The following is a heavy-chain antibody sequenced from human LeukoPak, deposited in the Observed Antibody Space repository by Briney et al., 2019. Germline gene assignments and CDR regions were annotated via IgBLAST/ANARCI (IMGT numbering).Heavy chain of an antibody. CDR1: GYTFTGYY. D-gene: IGHD3-22*01. V-gene: IGHV1-2*02. CDR3: ARDRGDISAPDY. CDR2: INPNSGDT. Sequence: ASVKVPCKASGYTFTGYYIHWVRQAPGQGLEWMGWINPNSGDTNFAQKFQGRVTMTRDTSISTAYIELRSLRSDDTAVYYCARDRGDISAPDYWGQGALVTVSS. J-gene: IGHJ4*02.